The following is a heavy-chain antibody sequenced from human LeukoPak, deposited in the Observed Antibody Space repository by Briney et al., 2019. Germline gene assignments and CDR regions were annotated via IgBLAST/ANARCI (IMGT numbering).Heavy chain of an antibody. D-gene: IGHD6-13*01. Sequence: GSLRLSCAASGFTFDDYGMNLVRQAPGKGLEGVACINWNGDSTGYAESVRGRFTISRENAKNSLYLQMNSLRAGDTAVYYCARAGYSSSWYSRYFDLWGRGTLVTVSS. V-gene: IGHV3-20*04. CDR3: ARAGYSSSWYSRYFDL. CDR1: GFTFDDYG. J-gene: IGHJ2*01. CDR2: INWNGDST.